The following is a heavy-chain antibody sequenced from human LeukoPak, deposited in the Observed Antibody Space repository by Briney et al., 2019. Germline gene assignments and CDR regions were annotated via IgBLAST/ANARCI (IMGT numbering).Heavy chain of an antibody. CDR2: IYNTGDT. D-gene: IGHD2-2*01. V-gene: IGHV3-53*01. J-gene: IGHJ4*02. CDR1: GFTVSSNY. CDR3: ARWFCTSTTCYYDY. Sequence: PGGSLRLSCAASGFTVSSNYMSWVRQAPGKGLEWVSFIYNTGDTKYADSVKGRFTISRDNSKNTLSLQMNSLSADDTAVYYCARWFCTSTTCYYDYWGQGTLVTVSS.